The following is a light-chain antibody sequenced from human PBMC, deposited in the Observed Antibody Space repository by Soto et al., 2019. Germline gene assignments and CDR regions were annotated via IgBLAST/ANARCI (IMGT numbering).Light chain of an antibody. Sequence: EIVLTQSPGTLSLSPGERATLSCRASQSVSSSHLAWYQQKPGQAPRLFMYGASNRATGIPDRFSGSGSGNDFTLSISRLEPEDFAVYYCQHYGSSPRTFGQGTKLEIK. J-gene: IGKJ2*01. CDR1: QSVSSSH. V-gene: IGKV3-20*01. CDR2: GAS. CDR3: QHYGSSPRT.